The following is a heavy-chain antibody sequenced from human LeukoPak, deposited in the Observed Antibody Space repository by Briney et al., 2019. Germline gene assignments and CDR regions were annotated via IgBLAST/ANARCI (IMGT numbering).Heavy chain of an antibody. CDR2: IYTDGST. CDR1: GVSINNYH. Sequence: SETLSLTCTVSGVSINNYHWSWIRQPAGKGLEWIGQIYTDGSTNYNPPLKSRVTMSIDTTEDRVSLTIRSVTAADTAFYYCARRDISSGWSFDYWGQGTLVTVSS. V-gene: IGHV4-4*07. J-gene: IGHJ4*02. CDR3: ARRDISSGWSFDY. D-gene: IGHD6-19*01.